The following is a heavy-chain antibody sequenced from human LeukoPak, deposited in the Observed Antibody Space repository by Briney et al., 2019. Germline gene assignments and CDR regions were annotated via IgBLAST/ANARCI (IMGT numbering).Heavy chain of an antibody. J-gene: IGHJ4*02. CDR1: GYTFTSYG. V-gene: IGHV1-18*01. D-gene: IGHD3-3*01. Sequence: ASVKVSCKASGYTFTSYGICWVRQAPGQGLEWMGWISAYNGNTNYAQKLQGRVTMTTDTSTSTAYMELRSLRSDDTAVYYCARDRSGDFWSGYQYYFDYWGQGTLVTVSS. CDR2: ISAYNGNT. CDR3: ARDRSGDFWSGYQYYFDY.